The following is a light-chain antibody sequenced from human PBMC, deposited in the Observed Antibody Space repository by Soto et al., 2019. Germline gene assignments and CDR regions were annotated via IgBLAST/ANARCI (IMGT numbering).Light chain of an antibody. CDR1: QSVSSY. CDR2: DAS. V-gene: IGKV3-11*01. CDR3: QQRSNGGT. J-gene: IGKJ1*01. Sequence: EIVLTQSPATLSLSPGERATLSCRASQSVSSYLAWYQQKPGQAPRLLIYDASNKATGIPARFSGSGSGTDFTLTISSLEPEDFAVYYSQQRSNGGTFGQGTKVEIK.